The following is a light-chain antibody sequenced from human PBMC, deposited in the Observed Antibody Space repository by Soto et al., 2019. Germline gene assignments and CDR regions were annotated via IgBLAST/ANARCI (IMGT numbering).Light chain of an antibody. V-gene: IGKV3-11*01. J-gene: IGKJ4*01. CDR1: QSVSSN. CDR2: GAS. CDR3: QQRSNWPLT. Sequence: EIVLTQSPATLSLSPGERATLSCRASQSVSSNLAWYQQKPGQAPRLLIYGASNRATGIPARFSGSGSGTDFTLTISSLESEDFAVYYCQQRSNWPLTFGGGTKVEIK.